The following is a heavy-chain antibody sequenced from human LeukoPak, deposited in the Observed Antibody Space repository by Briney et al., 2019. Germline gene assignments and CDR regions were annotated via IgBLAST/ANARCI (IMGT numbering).Heavy chain of an antibody. V-gene: IGHV4-59*01. CDR2: IYYSGST. J-gene: IGHJ5*02. CDR1: GGSISSYY. D-gene: IGHD5-18*01. Sequence: PSETLSLTCTVSGGSISSYYWGWIRQPPGKGLEWIGYIYYSGSTNYNPSLKSRVTISVDTSKNQFSLKLSSVTAADTAVYYCARGYSPLNNWFDPWGQGTLVTVSS. CDR3: ARGYSPLNNWFDP.